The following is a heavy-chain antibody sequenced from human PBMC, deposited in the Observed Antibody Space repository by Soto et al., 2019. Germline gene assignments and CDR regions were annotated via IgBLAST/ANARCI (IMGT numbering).Heavy chain of an antibody. CDR3: AKRPLTWYLGLDY. J-gene: IGHJ4*02. CDR2: INGDGGGNGGST. Sequence: EVQLLQSGGGLVQPGGYLRLSCAASGFTFSNYAMTWVRQAPGKGLEWVSAINGDGGGNGGSTYYADSVKGRFTISRDNSRNTLYLHMNNLRVEDTAVYYCAKRPLTWYLGLDYWGQGALVTVSS. CDR1: GFTFSNYA. V-gene: IGHV3-23*01. D-gene: IGHD6-13*01.